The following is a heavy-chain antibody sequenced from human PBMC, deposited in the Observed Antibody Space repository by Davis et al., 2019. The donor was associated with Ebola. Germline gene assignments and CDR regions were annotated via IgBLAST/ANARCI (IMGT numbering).Heavy chain of an antibody. CDR2: IIPILGIA. J-gene: IGHJ4*02. CDR1: GGTFSSYA. Sequence: SVKVSCKASGGTFSSYAISWVRQAPGQGLEWMGGIIPILGIANYAQKFQGRVTITADESTSTAYMELSSLRSEDTAVYYCATAAFGSSWYALGYWGQGTLVTVSS. D-gene: IGHD6-13*01. CDR3: ATAAFGSSWYALGY. V-gene: IGHV1-69*10.